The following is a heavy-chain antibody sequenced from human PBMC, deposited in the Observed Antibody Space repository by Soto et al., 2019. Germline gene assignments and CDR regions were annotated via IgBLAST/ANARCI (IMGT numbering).Heavy chain of an antibody. CDR2: ISWNSGSI. CDR3: AKDGSKGYGDYFDY. D-gene: IGHD4-17*01. J-gene: IGHJ4*02. CDR1: GFTFDDYA. Sequence: EVQLVESGGGLVQPGRSLRLSCAASGFTFDDYAMHWVRQAPGKGLEWVSGISWNSGSIGYADSVKGRFTISRDNAKNSLDLQMNSLRAEDTALYYCAKDGSKGYGDYFDYWGQGTLVTVSS. V-gene: IGHV3-9*01.